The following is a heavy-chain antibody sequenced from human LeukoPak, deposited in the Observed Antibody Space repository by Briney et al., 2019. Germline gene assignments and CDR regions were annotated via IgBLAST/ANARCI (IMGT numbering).Heavy chain of an antibody. V-gene: IGHV1-46*01. J-gene: IGHJ4*02. Sequence: ASVKVSCKASGYTFTSYYMHWVRQAPGQGLEWMGLINPSGTNTNYAQKFRGRVTMTRDTSTSTVYMDLSSLRSEYTAMYFCAREESGGYFDYWGQGTLVTVSS. CDR1: GYTFTSYY. CDR2: INPSGTNT. D-gene: IGHD2-8*02. CDR3: AREESGGYFDY.